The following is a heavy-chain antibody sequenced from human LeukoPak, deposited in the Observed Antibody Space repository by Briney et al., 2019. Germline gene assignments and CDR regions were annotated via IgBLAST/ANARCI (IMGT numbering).Heavy chain of an antibody. CDR3: ARHFGVISKGVYYYYYGLDV. J-gene: IGHJ6*02. D-gene: IGHD3-3*01. CDR1: GFTFSNYA. V-gene: IGHV3-23*01. CDR2: TTASGGIT. Sequence: GGSLRLSCAASGFTFSNYAMSWVRQAPGKGLEWVSATTASGGITYYADSVKGRFTISRDNSKNMLYLQMSSLRAEDTAVYYCARHFGVISKGVYYYYYGLDVWGQGTTVTVSS.